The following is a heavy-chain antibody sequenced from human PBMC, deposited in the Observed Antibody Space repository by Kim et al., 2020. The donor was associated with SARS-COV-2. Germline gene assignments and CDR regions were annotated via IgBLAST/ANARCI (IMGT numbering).Heavy chain of an antibody. Sequence: ASVKVSCKASGYTFTSYDINWVRQATGQGLEWMGWMNPNSGNTGYAQKFQGRVTMTRNTSISTAYMELSSLRSEDTAVYYCARVPYSSPANPVYYYYYYMDVWGKGTTVTVSS. CDR3: ARVPYSSPANPVYYYYYYMDV. CDR2: MNPNSGNT. D-gene: IGHD6-19*01. V-gene: IGHV1-8*01. J-gene: IGHJ6*03. CDR1: GYTFTSYD.